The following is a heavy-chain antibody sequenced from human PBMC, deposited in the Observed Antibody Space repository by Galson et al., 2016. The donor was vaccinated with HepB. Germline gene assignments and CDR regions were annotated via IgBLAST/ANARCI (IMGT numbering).Heavy chain of an antibody. CDR1: GYTFSSYG. V-gene: IGHV1-18*01. CDR3: ARVTPRAVAGGWDY. Sequence: SVKVSCKASGYTFSSYGISWVRQAPGQGLEWMGWISGYNGDTNYAQKFQGRVTVTIDRSTTSAYMELRGLTSDDTAMYYCARVTPRAVAGGWDYWGQGTLVIVSS. J-gene: IGHJ4*02. CDR2: ISGYNGDT. D-gene: IGHD6-19*01.